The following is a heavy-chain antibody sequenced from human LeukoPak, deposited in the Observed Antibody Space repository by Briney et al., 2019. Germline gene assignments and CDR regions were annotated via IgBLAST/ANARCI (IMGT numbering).Heavy chain of an antibody. J-gene: IGHJ4*02. Sequence: GGSLRLSCAASGFLFSDYAMNWVRQAPGKGLEWVSVIGGDGGKPNYADSVKGRFTISRDNRKNTLYLQMNSLRAEDTAVYYCARDLGLGEDWGQGALVTVSS. CDR1: GFLFSDYA. D-gene: IGHD3-10*01. CDR2: IGGDGGKP. CDR3: ARDLGLGED. V-gene: IGHV3-23*01.